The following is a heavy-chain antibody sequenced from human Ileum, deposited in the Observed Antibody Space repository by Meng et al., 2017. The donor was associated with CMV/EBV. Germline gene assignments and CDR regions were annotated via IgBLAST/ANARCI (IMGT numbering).Heavy chain of an antibody. V-gene: IGHV1-2*06. CDR1: GYTFSAYY. J-gene: IGHJ5*01. CDR3: ARQIVLTSQTRDS. D-gene: IGHD2/OR15-2a*01. CDR2: LHPINGVT. Sequence: KASGYTFSAYYLHWVRQAPGQGLEWVGRLHPINGVTNYAQTFQGRVALTGDSSINTAYLELSGLTSDDTAIYYCARQIVLTSQTRDSWGQGTLVTVSS.